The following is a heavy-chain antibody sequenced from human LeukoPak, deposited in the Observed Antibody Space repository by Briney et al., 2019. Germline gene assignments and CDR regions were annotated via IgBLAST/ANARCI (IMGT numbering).Heavy chain of an antibody. D-gene: IGHD1-14*01. CDR1: GFNFNDVW. CDR3: ATGDRLDY. J-gene: IGHJ4*02. Sequence: GGSLRLSCAASGFNFNDVWMNWVRQGPGKGLEWLGRVRSKGDDETGGYAPPMKGRFTISRDASKTTLYLQINSLQVEDTGVYYCATGDRLDYWGQGTLVIVSA. V-gene: IGHV3-15*05. CDR2: VRSKGDDETG.